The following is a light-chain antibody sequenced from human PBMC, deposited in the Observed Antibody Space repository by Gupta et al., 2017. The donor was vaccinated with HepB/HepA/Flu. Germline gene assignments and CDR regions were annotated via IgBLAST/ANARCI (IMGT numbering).Light chain of an antibody. CDR1: PSVTSSS. J-gene: IGKJ1*01. CDR3: QHDCSSPWT. V-gene: IGKV3-20*01. Sequence: VLTHSPGTLSVSPGERATLSCRAIPSVTSSSLAWYQQKPGQAPRLLIYGASSRAPGIPDRFSGSGSGTEFTLTIRRLEPEDFAVYYCQHDCSSPWTFGQGTKVEIK. CDR2: GAS.